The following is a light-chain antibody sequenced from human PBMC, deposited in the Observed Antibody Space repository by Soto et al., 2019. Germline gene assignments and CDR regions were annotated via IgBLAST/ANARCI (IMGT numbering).Light chain of an antibody. CDR1: QSVSSSY. CDR3: RSSRT. Sequence: EIVLTQSPGTLSLSPGERATLSCRASQSVSSSYLAWYQQKPGQAPRLLIYGASSRATGIPDRFSGSGSGTDFTLTISRLEPEDFAVYYCRSSRTFGQGTKVEIK. V-gene: IGKV3-20*01. J-gene: IGKJ1*01. CDR2: GAS.